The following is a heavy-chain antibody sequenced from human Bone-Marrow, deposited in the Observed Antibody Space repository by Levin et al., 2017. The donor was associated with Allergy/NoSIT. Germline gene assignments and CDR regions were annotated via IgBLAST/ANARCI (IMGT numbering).Heavy chain of an antibody. D-gene: IGHD3-22*01. V-gene: IGHV3-7*01. CDR2: IKQDGSEK. CDR3: ARDGGGGRYYYDSSGYHPWNFDY. CDR1: GFTFSSYW. J-gene: IGHJ4*02. Sequence: SCAASGFTFSSYWMSWVRQAPGKGLEWVANIKQDGSEKYYVDSVKGRFTISRDNAKNSLYLQMNSLRAEDTAVYYCARDGGGGRYYYDSSGYHPWNFDYWGQGTLVTVSS.